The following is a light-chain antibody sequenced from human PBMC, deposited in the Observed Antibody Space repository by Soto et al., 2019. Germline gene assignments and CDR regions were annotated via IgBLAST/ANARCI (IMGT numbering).Light chain of an antibody. CDR2: GAS. J-gene: IGKJ1*01. Sequence: EIVMTQSPATLSVSPGERATLSCRASQSVSSNLAWYHQKPGQAPRILIYGASTRATGIPARFSGSGSGTEFTLTISSLQSEDFAFYYCQQYNNWPGTFGQGTKVEIK. CDR1: QSVSSN. CDR3: QQYNNWPGT. V-gene: IGKV3-15*01.